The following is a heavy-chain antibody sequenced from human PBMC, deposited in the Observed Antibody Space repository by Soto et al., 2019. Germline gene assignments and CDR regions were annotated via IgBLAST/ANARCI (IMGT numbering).Heavy chain of an antibody. D-gene: IGHD2-15*01. J-gene: IGHJ3*02. CDR2: ISNRGDT. CDR1: GFIVSDTY. V-gene: IGHV3-66*01. Sequence: EVQLVESGGGLVQPGGSLRLSCTASGFIVSDTYVNWVRQAPGKGLEWVSVISNRGDTHYADSVRGRFSLSRDISDNTLHLQMNNLRVEDTAVYYCAREHRYCRGGSCSITGDAYYIWGQGTMVTVSS. CDR3: AREHRYCRGGSCSITGDAYYI.